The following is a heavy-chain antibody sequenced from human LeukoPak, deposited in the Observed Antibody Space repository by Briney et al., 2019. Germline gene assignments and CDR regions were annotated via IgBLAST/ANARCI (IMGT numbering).Heavy chain of an antibody. V-gene: IGHV4-59*01. CDR1: GGSISGYY. CDR3: ASENYGSGSLSY. D-gene: IGHD3-10*01. Sequence: SSQTLSLTCTFSGGSISGYYWTWIRQPPGKGLEWIGYIYYSGTTNYNPALESRVTISIDTSRNQFSLRLSSVTAADTAVYHCASENYGSGSLSYWGQGTLVTVSS. J-gene: IGHJ4*02. CDR2: IYYSGTT.